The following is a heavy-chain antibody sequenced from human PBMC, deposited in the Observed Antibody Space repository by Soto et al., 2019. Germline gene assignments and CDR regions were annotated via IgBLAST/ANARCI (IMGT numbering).Heavy chain of an antibody. V-gene: IGHV4-59*01. Sequence: QVQLLESGPGLVKPSEILSLTCTVSGGSISSSYWSWIRQPPGRGLEWIGYFYYSGSTNYNPSLKSRVTIPVDPSKNQFSLKLGSVTAADTAVYYCARLTTIFGVVRYWYFDLWGRGTLVTVSS. D-gene: IGHD3-3*01. CDR2: FYYSGST. CDR1: GGSISSSY. J-gene: IGHJ2*01. CDR3: ARLTTIFGVVRYWYFDL.